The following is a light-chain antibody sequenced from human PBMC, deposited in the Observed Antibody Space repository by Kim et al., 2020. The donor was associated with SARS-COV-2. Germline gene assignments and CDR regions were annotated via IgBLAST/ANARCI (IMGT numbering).Light chain of an antibody. CDR2: WAS. CDR3: QQYYDSPYT. CDR1: QTLLHNSNNRDY. J-gene: IGKJ2*01. V-gene: IGKV4-1*01. Sequence: DIVMTQSPDSLAVSLGERAVINCKSSQTLLHNSNNRDYLAWFQQKPVQPPKLLIYWASTLKSGVPARFSGSGSATDFTLTITSLQAEDVAFYCCQQYYDSPYTGGQGTKLEI.